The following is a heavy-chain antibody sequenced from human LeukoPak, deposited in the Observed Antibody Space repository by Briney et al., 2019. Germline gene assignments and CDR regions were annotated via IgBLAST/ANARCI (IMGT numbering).Heavy chain of an antibody. Sequence: SETLSLTCTVSGGSISSYYWGWIRQPPGKGLEWIGSIYYSGSTYYNPSLKSRVTISVDTSKNQFSLKLSSVTAADTAVYYCARDTDGSSSLLLDYYYYYMDVWGKGTTVTVSS. CDR2: IYYSGST. J-gene: IGHJ6*03. CDR3: ARDTDGSSSLLLDYYYYYMDV. V-gene: IGHV4-39*07. D-gene: IGHD6-6*01. CDR1: GGSISSYY.